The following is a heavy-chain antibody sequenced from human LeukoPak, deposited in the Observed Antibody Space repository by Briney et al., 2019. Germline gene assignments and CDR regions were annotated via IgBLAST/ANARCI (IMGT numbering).Heavy chain of an antibody. CDR1: GFTFSSYA. CDR3: AKHQLPNYYYYYYMDV. D-gene: IGHD2-2*01. V-gene: IGHV3-23*01. CDR2: ISGSGGST. J-gene: IGHJ6*03. Sequence: GGSLRLSCAASGFTFSSYAMSWVRQAPGKGLEWVSAISGSGGSTYYADSVKGRFTISRDNSKNTLNLQVNSLRAEDTAVYFCAKHQLPNYYYYYYMDVWGKGTTVTVSS.